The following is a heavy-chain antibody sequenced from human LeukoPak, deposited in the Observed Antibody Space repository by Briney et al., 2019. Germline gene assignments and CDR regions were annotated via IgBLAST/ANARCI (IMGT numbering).Heavy chain of an antibody. V-gene: IGHV3-74*01. Sequence: GGSLRLSCAASGFTFSSYWMHWVRQTPGKGLVWVSRITSDGSSTIYADSVKGRFTISRDNAKNTLYLQMNSLRAEDTALYYCASTSGTYRFDPWGQGTLVTVSS. CDR1: GFTFSSYW. CDR3: ASTSGTYRFDP. J-gene: IGHJ5*02. CDR2: ITSDGSST. D-gene: IGHD3-10*01.